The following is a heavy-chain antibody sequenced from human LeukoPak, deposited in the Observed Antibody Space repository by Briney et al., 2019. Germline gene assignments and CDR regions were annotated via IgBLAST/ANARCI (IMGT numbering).Heavy chain of an antibody. CDR2: ITARADST. D-gene: IGHD2-2*02. CDR3: AKTYMWPIDAFHM. Sequence: PGGSLRLSCAASGFTFSNYAMSWVRQAPGKGLEWVSDITARADSTYYEDSVKGRVTISRDNSKNTLFLQLNSLRAEDAAVYYCAKTYMWPIDAFHMWGQGTMVTVSS. V-gene: IGHV3-23*01. J-gene: IGHJ3*02. CDR1: GFTFSNYA.